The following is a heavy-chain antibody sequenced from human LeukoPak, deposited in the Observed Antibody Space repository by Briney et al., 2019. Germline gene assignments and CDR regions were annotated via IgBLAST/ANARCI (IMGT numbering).Heavy chain of an antibody. J-gene: IGHJ6*04. CDR3: AKGDDYGDSTDV. CDR1: GFTFSSYA. Sequence: GGSLRLSCAASGFTFSSYAMSWVRQAPGKGLEWVSAISSSSSTIYYADSVKGRFTISRDNAKNSLYLQMNSLRAEDTAVYYCAKGDDYGDSTDVWGKGTTVTVSS. CDR2: ISSSSSTI. V-gene: IGHV3-48*01. D-gene: IGHD4-17*01.